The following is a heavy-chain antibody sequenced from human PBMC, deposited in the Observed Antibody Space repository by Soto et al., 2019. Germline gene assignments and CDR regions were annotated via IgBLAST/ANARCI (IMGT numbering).Heavy chain of an antibody. J-gene: IGHJ6*02. CDR3: ARDPRPGDSGAFYYYYGMDV. CDR1: GFTFSSYW. Sequence: GSLRLSCAASGFTFSSYWMHWVRQAPGKGLVWVSRINSDGSSTSYADSVKGRFTISRDNDKNTLYLQMNSLRAEDTAVYYCARDPRPGDSGAFYYYYGMDVWGQGTTVTVSS. V-gene: IGHV3-74*01. D-gene: IGHD3-10*01. CDR2: INSDGSST.